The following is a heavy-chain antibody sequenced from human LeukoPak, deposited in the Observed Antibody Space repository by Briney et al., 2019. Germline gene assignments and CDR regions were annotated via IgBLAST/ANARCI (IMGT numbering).Heavy chain of an antibody. Sequence: GGSLRLSCAASGFTFSNYEMTWVRQAPGKGLEWVSYIGSSGNTIYYADSVKGRFTISRDNAKNSLYLQMNSLRAEDTAVYYCAKDVEYYYDSSGYSYFDYWGQGTLVTVSS. CDR1: GFTFSNYE. V-gene: IGHV3-48*03. D-gene: IGHD3-22*01. CDR3: AKDVEYYYDSSGYSYFDY. J-gene: IGHJ4*02. CDR2: IGSSGNTI.